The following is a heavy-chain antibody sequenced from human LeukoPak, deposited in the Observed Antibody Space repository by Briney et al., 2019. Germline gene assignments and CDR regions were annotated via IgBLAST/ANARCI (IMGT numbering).Heavy chain of an antibody. Sequence: SETLSLTCTVSGGSIRSSYYWGWIRQPPGKGLEWIGSVYYSGNTYYNPSLKSRLTISVDTSKNQFSLKLSSVTAADTAVYYCARGYYDYIWGSYRDDSYYFDYWGQGTLVTVSS. CDR2: VYYSGNT. J-gene: IGHJ4*02. V-gene: IGHV4-39*01. CDR3: ARGYYDYIWGSYRDDSYYFDY. CDR1: GGSIRSSYY. D-gene: IGHD3-16*02.